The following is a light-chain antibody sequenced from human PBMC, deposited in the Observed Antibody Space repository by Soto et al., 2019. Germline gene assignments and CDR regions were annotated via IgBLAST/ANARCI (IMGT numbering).Light chain of an antibody. V-gene: IGKV3-20*01. J-gene: IGKJ1*01. CDR3: QQYGSSPPWT. CDR2: GAS. CDR1: KSVSSSY. Sequence: EIVLTQSPGTLSLSPGERATLSCRASKSVSSSYLAWDQQKPGQAPRLLSYGASSRATGIPDRFSGSGSGTDCTLTISRLEPEDFAVSYCQQYGSSPPWTVGQGTKVEIK.